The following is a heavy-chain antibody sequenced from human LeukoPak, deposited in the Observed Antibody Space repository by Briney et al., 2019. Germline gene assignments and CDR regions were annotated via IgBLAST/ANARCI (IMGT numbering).Heavy chain of an antibody. J-gene: IGHJ6*02. Sequence: GESLKISCKGSGYSFVSYWIGWVRQMPGKGLEWMGIIYPGDSDTRYSPSFQGQVTISADKSISTAYLQWSSLKASDTAMYYCARLEGAAAGVFLYYYYYGMDVWGQGTTVTVSS. CDR3: ARLEGAAAGVFLYYYYYGMDV. V-gene: IGHV5-51*01. CDR1: GYSFVSYW. D-gene: IGHD6-13*01. CDR2: IYPGDSDT.